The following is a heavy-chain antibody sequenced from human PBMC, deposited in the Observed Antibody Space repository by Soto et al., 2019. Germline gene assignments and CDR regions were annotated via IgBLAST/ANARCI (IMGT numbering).Heavy chain of an antibody. CDR2: ISYDGSNK. CDR3: ARGKDIVLQGVIDP. CDR1: GFTFSSYA. D-gene: IGHD2-8*01. Sequence: GGALRLSFAASGFTFSSYAMHWVRQAPGKGLEWVAVISYDGSNKYYADSVKGRFTISRDNSKNTLYLQMNSLRAEDTAVYYCARGKDIVLQGVIDPWGQGTLVTVSS. V-gene: IGHV3-30-3*01. J-gene: IGHJ5*02.